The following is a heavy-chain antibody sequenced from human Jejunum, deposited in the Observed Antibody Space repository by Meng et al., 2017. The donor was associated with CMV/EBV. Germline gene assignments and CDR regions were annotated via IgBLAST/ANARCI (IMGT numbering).Heavy chain of an antibody. V-gene: IGHV3-23*01. D-gene: IGHD2-15*01. J-gene: IGHJ4*02. CDR2: ISYTGGST. CDR3: ARLSDS. Sequence: LKISCVGSVFPFRSYAMSWVRQAPGKGLEWVSSISYTGGSTYYADSVKGRFTISRDNAKNTLYLQMNSLRADDTAVYYCARLSDSWGQGTRVTVSS. CDR1: VFPFRSYA.